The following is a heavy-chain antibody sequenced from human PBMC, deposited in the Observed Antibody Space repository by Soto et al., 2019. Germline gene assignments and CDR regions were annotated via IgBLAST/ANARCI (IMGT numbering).Heavy chain of an antibody. J-gene: IGHJ4*02. CDR1: GFTFSDHY. D-gene: IGHD7-27*01. CDR3: ASWGSLFDY. Sequence: GGSLRLSCAASGFTFSDHYMDWVRQAPGKGLEWVGRTRNKANSYTTEYAASVKGRFTISRDDSKNSLYLQMNSLKTEDTAVYYCASWGSLFDYWGQGTLVTVSS. CDR2: TRNKANSYTT. V-gene: IGHV3-72*01.